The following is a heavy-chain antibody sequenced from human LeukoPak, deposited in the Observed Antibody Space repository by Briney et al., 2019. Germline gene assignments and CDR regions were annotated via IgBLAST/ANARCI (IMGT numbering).Heavy chain of an antibody. CDR2: IKQDGSEK. V-gene: IGHV3-7*01. CDR1: ASTFSGYW. CDR3: ATQTGGTTYYDFWSGYSLPRTY. D-gene: IGHD3-3*01. Sequence: GGSLRLSCVAPASTFSGYWMSWVRQAPGKGLEWVANIKQDGSEKYYVDSVKGRFTISRDNAKNSLYLQMNSLRAEDTAVYYCATQTGGTTYYDFWSGYSLPRTYWGQGTLVTVSS. J-gene: IGHJ4*02.